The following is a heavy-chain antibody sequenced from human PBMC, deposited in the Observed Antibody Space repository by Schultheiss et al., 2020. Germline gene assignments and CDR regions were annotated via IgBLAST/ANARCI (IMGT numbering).Heavy chain of an antibody. Sequence: SETLSLTCTVSGGSISSYYWSWIRQPPGKGLEWIGSIYYSGSTYYNPSLKSRVTISVDTSKNQFSLKLSSVTAADTAVYYCARDKTYCSGGSCYGEGAFDIWGQGTMVTVSS. CDR2: IYYSGST. CDR1: GGSISSYY. J-gene: IGHJ3*02. V-gene: IGHV4-59*12. CDR3: ARDKTYCSGGSCYGEGAFDI. D-gene: IGHD2-15*01.